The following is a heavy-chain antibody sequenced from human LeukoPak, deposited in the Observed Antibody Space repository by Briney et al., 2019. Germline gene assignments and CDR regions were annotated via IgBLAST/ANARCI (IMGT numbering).Heavy chain of an antibody. J-gene: IGHJ4*02. Sequence: SQTLSLTCTVSGDSMRTSDHYWAWIRQHTGKGPETIGFINHRGTTNHNPSLKNRVAISVDASKHQFSLRLSSMTAADTAVYFCARGGNRFGGFYFDYWGQGILVTVSS. CDR3: ARGGNRFGGFYFDY. V-gene: IGHV4-31*03. CDR2: INHRGTT. D-gene: IGHD3-10*01. CDR1: GDSMRTSDHY.